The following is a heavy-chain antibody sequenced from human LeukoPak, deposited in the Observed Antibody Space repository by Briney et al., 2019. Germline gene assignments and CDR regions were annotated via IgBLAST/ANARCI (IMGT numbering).Heavy chain of an antibody. CDR1: GFTFSGYA. D-gene: IGHD3-3*01. CDR3: AKDQGHDFWSGYPLGY. J-gene: IGHJ4*02. Sequence: GGSLRLSCAASGFTFSGYAMSWVRQAPGKGLEWVSAISGSGGSTYYADSVKGRFTISRDNSKNTLYLQMNSLRAEDTAVYYCAKDQGHDFWSGYPLGYWGQGTLVTVSS. V-gene: IGHV3-23*01. CDR2: ISGSGGST.